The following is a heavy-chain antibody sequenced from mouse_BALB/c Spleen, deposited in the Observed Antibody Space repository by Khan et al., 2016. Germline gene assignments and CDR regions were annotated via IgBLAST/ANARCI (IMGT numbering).Heavy chain of an antibody. CDR2: IRSKSNYYAT. V-gene: IGHV10-1*02. D-gene: IGHD2-2*01. Sequence: EVPLQESGGGLVQPKGSLTLSCAASGFTFKTYAMNWVRQAPGKGLEWVARIRSKSNYYATYYADSVKDRFTISRDDYQSMLYLQMNNVKTEDAAIDYCMSYGWRVMDYWGQGTSVTVAS. CDR3: MSYGWRVMDY. J-gene: IGHJ4*01. CDR1: GFTFKTYA.